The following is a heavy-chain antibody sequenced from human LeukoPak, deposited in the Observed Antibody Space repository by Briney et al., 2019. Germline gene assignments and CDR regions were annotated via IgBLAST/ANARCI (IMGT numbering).Heavy chain of an antibody. CDR3: AGQQLDPGSFQH. Sequence: SETLSLTCTVSGASISNYYWSWIRQSPGKGLEWIGYMLYSGSTNQNPSLRSRVTISVDTSKNQVSLKLSSVTAADTAVYYCAGQQLDPGSFQHWGQGTLVTVSS. V-gene: IGHV4-59*08. J-gene: IGHJ1*01. CDR1: GASISNYY. CDR2: MLYSGST. D-gene: IGHD6-13*01.